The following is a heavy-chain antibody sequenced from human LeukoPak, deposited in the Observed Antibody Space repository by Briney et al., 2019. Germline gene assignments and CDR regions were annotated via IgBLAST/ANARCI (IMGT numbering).Heavy chain of an antibody. CDR2: FYYSGNT. V-gene: IGHV4-39*01. CDR3: ARIYDLLTASDFDY. D-gene: IGHD3-9*01. CDR1: GGSISTTSYD. J-gene: IGHJ4*02. Sequence: SETLSLTCTVFGGSISTTSYDWGWIRQPPGKGLEWIGSFYYSGNTYYNPSLKSRITISVDTSKNELSLKLSSVTAAETAVYYCARIYDLLTASDFDYWGQGTLVTVSS.